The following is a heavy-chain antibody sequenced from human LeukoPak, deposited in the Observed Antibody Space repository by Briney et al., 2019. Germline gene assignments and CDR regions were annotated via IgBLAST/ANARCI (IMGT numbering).Heavy chain of an antibody. CDR1: GFTFSSHA. D-gene: IGHD3-10*01. CDR2: ISGSAGST. J-gene: IGHJ1*01. CDR3: AKAEHLLLEYVQH. V-gene: IGHV3-23*01. Sequence: GGSLRLSCAGSGFTFSSHAMTWVRRAPGKGLEWVSSISGSAGSTSYADSVKGRFTVSRDNSKNTLSLQMNSLRAEDTAVYYCAKAEHLLLEYVQHWGQGTLVTVSS.